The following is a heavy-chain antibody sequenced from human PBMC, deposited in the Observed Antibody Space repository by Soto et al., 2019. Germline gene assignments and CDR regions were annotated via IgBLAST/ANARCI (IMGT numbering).Heavy chain of an antibody. CDR2: IIPIFGTA. J-gene: IGHJ6*02. Sequence: QVQLVQSGAEVKKPGSSVKVSCNASGGTFSSYAISWVRQAPGQGLEWMGGIIPIFGTANYAQKFQGRVTITADESTSTAYMELSSLRSEDTAVYYCASARYYYDSSGYYRYYYGMDVWGQGTTVTVSS. D-gene: IGHD3-22*01. CDR1: GGTFSSYA. V-gene: IGHV1-69*12. CDR3: ASARYYYDSSGYYRYYYGMDV.